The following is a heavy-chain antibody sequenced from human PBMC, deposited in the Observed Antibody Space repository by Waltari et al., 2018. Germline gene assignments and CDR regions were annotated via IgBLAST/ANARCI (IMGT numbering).Heavy chain of an antibody. D-gene: IGHD6-19*01. Sequence: QVQLVESGGGLVKPGGSLRLSCAASGFTFSDYYMSWIRQAPGKGVEVVSDISSSGSTIYYADSVKGRFTISRDNAKNSLYLQMNSLRAEDTAVYYCASAPRCKAVLGYWGQGTLVTVSS. CDR2: ISSSGSTI. V-gene: IGHV3-11*01. J-gene: IGHJ4*02. CDR1: GFTFSDYY. CDR3: ASAPRCKAVLGY.